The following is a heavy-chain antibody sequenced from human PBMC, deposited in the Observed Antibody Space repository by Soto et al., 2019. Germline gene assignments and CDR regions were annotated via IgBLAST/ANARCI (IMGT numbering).Heavy chain of an antibody. D-gene: IGHD1-1*01. CDR3: ARERRIQPSNWFDP. Sequence: GASVKVSCKASGGTFSSYAISWVRQAPGQGLEWMGGIIPIFGTANYAQKFQGRVTITADESTSTAYMELSSLRSEDTAVYYCARERRIQPSNWFDPWGQGTLVTVS. CDR2: IIPIFGTA. J-gene: IGHJ5*02. V-gene: IGHV1-69*13. CDR1: GGTFSSYA.